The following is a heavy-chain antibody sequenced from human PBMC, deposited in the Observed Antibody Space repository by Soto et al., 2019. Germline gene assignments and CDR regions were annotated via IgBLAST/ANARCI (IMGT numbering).Heavy chain of an antibody. CDR1: GYTFSYAW. CDR3: TTEMRHSSGWYGAFDI. V-gene: IGHV3-15*01. D-gene: IGHD6-19*01. Sequence: GGSLRLFCAASGYTFSYAWMDWVRQAPGKGLEWVGRIKSQTDGGATDYPAPVRDRFTISRDDSKNTLFLQMNSLKTEDTAVYYCTTEMRHSSGWYGAFDIWGQGTMVTVSS. J-gene: IGHJ3*02. CDR2: IKSQTDGGAT.